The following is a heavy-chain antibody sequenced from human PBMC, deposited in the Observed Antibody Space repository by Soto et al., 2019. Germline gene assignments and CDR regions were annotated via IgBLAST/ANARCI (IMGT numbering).Heavy chain of an antibody. CDR3: ASGARPFIAAAGTLGWFDP. CDR1: GFTFSSYA. J-gene: IGHJ5*02. D-gene: IGHD6-13*01. Sequence: GGSLRLSCAASGFTFSSYAMSWVRQAPGKGLEWVSAISGSGGSTYYADSVKGRFTISRDNSKNTLYLQMNSLRAEDTAVYYCASGARPFIAAAGTLGWFDPWGQGTLVTVSS. CDR2: ISGSGGST. V-gene: IGHV3-23*01.